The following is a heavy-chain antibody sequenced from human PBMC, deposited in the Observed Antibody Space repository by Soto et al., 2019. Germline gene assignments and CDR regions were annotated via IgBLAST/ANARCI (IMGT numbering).Heavy chain of an antibody. D-gene: IGHD6-25*01. Sequence: KPSETLSLTCTVSGGSISSGDYYWSWIRQPPGKGLEWIGYIYYSGSTYYNPSLKSRVTISVDTSKNQFSLKLSSVTAADTAVYYCARDVLIVGSIAAAYDAFDIWGQGTMVTVSS. CDR2: IYYSGST. J-gene: IGHJ3*02. CDR3: ARDVLIVGSIAAAYDAFDI. V-gene: IGHV4-30-4*01. CDR1: GGSISSGDYY.